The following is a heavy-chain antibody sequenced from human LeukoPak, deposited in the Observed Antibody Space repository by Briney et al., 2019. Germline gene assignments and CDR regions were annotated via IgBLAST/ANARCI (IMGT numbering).Heavy chain of an antibody. CDR1: LGSISCYH. Sequence: PSETLSLTCPGTLGSISCYHWSWLRQPAGKGLEWIGRIYTSGSTNYNPSLKSRVTMSVDTSKNQFSLKLSSVTAADTAVYYCARGGDSSGYYYLYYFDYWGQGTLVTVSS. V-gene: IGHV4-4*07. D-gene: IGHD3-22*01. CDR3: ARGGDSSGYYYLYYFDY. J-gene: IGHJ4*02. CDR2: IYTSGST.